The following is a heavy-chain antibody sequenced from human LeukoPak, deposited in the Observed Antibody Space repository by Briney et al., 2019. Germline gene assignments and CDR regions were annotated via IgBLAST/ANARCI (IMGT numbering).Heavy chain of an antibody. CDR2: INPSGDTT. V-gene: IGHV1-46*01. D-gene: IGHD2-15*01. J-gene: IGHJ4*02. CDR3: ASQPSCSGGSCYYPPRTPFDY. CDR1: GYTFTSYY. Sequence: ASVKVSCKASGYTFTSYYIHWVRQAPGQGLEWMGMINPSGDTTSYAQKFQGRVTMTRDTSTSTVYMELSSLRSEDTAVYYCASQPSCSGGSCYYPPRTPFDYWGQGTLVTVSS.